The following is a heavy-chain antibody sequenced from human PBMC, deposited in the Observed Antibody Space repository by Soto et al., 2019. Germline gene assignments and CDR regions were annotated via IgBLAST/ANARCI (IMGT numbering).Heavy chain of an antibody. Sequence: ASVKVSCKASGYTFTSYGISWVRQAPGQGLEWMGWISAYNGNTNYAQKLQGRVTMTTDTSTSTAYMELRSLRSDDTAVYYCARDRGVVVTATHYYYYGMDVWGQGTTVTVSS. CDR3: ARDRGVVVTATHYYYYGMDV. V-gene: IGHV1-18*01. D-gene: IGHD2-21*02. CDR2: ISAYNGNT. CDR1: GYTFTSYG. J-gene: IGHJ6*02.